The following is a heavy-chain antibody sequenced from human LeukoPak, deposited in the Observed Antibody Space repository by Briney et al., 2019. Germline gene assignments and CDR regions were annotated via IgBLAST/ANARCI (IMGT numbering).Heavy chain of an antibody. V-gene: IGHV4-59*01. D-gene: IGHD3-16*01. CDR3: TRGAGWLIDY. CDR1: DDSISDYY. Sequence: SETLSPTCTVSDDSISDYYRGWIRQPPGKGLEWIGYFYNSGRSTYNPSLKSRVTISTDTSKNHFSLKLNSVTTADTAVYYCTRGAGWLIDYWGQGILVTVSS. J-gene: IGHJ4*02. CDR2: FYNSGRS.